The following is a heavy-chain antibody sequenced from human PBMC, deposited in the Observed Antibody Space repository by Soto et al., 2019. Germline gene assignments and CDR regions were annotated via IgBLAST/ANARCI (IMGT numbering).Heavy chain of an antibody. CDR2: TYYRSKCYN. CDR1: GDSVSSSSVT. CDR3: VRLIGNSWLDF. Sequence: PSQTLSLTCAISGDSVSSSSVTWNWIRQSPSRGFEWLGRTYYRSKCYNDYAESVKSRITINPDTSKNQFSLHLNSVTPEDTAVYYCVRLIGNSWLDFWGQGTLVTVSS. J-gene: IGHJ5*01. V-gene: IGHV6-1*01. D-gene: IGHD1-26*01.